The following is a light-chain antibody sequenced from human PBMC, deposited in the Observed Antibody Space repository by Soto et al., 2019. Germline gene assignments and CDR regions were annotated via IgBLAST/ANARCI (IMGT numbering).Light chain of an antibody. CDR2: EVS. J-gene: IGLJ1*01. CDR1: TSDVGVYNY. Sequence: HSALTQPASVSGSPGQSITISCTGTTSDVGVYNYVSWYQQHPGKVPKLLIHEVSNRPSGVSNRFSGSKSGNTASLTISGLQAEDEADYYCLSKTSTISYVFGTGTKVTV. V-gene: IGLV2-14*01. CDR3: LSKTSTISYV.